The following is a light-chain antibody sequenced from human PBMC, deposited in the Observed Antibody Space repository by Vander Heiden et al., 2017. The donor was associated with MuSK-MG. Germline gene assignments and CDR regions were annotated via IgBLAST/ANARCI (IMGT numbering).Light chain of an antibody. Sequence: AIRMTQSPSSLSASTGDRVTITCRASQGISSYLAWYQQKPGKAPKLLIYATSTLQSGVPSRFSGSGSGTDFTLTISCLQSEDFATYYCQQEHTSPWTFGQGTKVQI. J-gene: IGKJ1*01. CDR3: QQEHTSPWT. CDR2: ATS. V-gene: IGKV1-8*01. CDR1: QGISSY.